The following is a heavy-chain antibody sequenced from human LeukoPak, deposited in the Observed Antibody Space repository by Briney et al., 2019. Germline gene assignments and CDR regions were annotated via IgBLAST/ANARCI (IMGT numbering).Heavy chain of an antibody. CDR1: GFTFSSYA. CDR3: ARRRPPIVSQAEYYFDY. CDR2: ISGSGGST. J-gene: IGHJ4*02. D-gene: IGHD3-22*01. V-gene: IGHV3-23*01. Sequence: GGSLRLSCAASGFTFSSYAMSWVRQAPGKGLEWVSAISGSGGSTYYADSVKGRFTISRDNAKNSLYLQMNSLRAEDTAVYHCARRRPPIVSQAEYYFDYWGQGTLVTVSS.